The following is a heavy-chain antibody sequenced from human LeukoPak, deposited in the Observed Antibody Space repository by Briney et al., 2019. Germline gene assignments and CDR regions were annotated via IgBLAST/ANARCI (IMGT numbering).Heavy chain of an antibody. Sequence: GGFLRLSCAVSGFTVRSNYMSWVRQSPGKGLEWVPIIYSGGSTYYADSVKGRFTISRDNSKNTLYLQMNSLRAEDTAVYYCARVGYTGTWYSSPPFDYWGQGTLVTVSS. J-gene: IGHJ4*02. CDR2: IYSGGST. CDR1: GFTVRSNY. CDR3: ARVGYTGTWYSSPPFDY. V-gene: IGHV3-66*01. D-gene: IGHD6-13*01.